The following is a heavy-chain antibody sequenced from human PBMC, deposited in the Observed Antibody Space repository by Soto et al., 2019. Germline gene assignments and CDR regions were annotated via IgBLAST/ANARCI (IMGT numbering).Heavy chain of an antibody. CDR2: ISYDGSDK. CDR3: ARGGGFCGADCYQGGIDY. Sequence: GGALRLSCAASGFTFSPYTMHWVRQTPGKGLEWVAVISYDGSDKYYADSVRGRFTISRDNSKNTLFLQMSSLRAEDTALYYCARGGGFCGADCYQGGIDYWGQGTLVTVSS. J-gene: IGHJ4*02. D-gene: IGHD2-21*02. CDR1: GFTFSPYT. V-gene: IGHV3-30-3*01.